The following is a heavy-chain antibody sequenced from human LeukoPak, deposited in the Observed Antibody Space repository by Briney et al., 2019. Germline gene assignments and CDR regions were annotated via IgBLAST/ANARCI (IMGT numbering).Heavy chain of an antibody. CDR2: INHSGSN. V-gene: IGHV4-34*01. D-gene: IGHD3-10*01. Sequence: SETLSLTCAVYGGSLRGYYWSWIRQPPGKGLEWIGEINHSGSNNLNPSLKSRVTISVDTSKNQFSLKLSSVTAAGTAVYYWARGPITMVRGVIGGIYYWGQGTLVTVSS. CDR1: GGSLRGYY. J-gene: IGHJ4*02. CDR3: ARGPITMVRGVIGGIYY.